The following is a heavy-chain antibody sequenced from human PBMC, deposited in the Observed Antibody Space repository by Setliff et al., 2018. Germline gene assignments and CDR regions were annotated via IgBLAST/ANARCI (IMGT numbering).Heavy chain of an antibody. D-gene: IGHD6-25*01. J-gene: IGHJ4*02. V-gene: IGHV5-51*01. CDR1: GYTFTTYW. Sequence: GESLKISCRGSGYTFTTYWIGWVRQMPGKGLEWMGIINPGDSDTRYRPSFRGQVTISADKTINTAFLQWSSLKASDTAMYFCARRDFGSDYPLVSWGQGTLVTVSS. CDR2: INPGDSDT. CDR3: ARRDFGSDYPLVS.